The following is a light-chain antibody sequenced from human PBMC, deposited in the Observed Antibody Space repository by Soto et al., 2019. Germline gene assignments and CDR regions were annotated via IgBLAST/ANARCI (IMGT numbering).Light chain of an antibody. V-gene: IGKV3-20*01. J-gene: IGKJ4*01. Sequence: EVVLTQSPGTLSLSPGERATLSCRASQPIDRKFLAWYQQKPGQAPRLLIHGASTRATGVPDRFSGSGSERDFSLTISILEPEDFAVYFCQRFDASLFTFGGGTKVEIK. CDR1: QPIDRKF. CDR2: GAS. CDR3: QRFDASLFT.